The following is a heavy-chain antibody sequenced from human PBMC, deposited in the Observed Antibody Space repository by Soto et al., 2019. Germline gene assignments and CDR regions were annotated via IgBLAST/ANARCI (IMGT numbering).Heavy chain of an antibody. CDR3: ARGGDYDSSGYYAY. Sequence: SETLSLTCAVSGGSISSGGYSWSWIRQPPGKGLEWIGYIYYSGSTNYNPSLKSRVTISVDTSKNQFSLKLSSVTAADTAVYYCARGGDYDSSGYYAYWGQGTLVTVS. D-gene: IGHD3-22*01. CDR1: GGSISSGGYS. CDR2: IYYSGST. V-gene: IGHV4-61*08. J-gene: IGHJ4*02.